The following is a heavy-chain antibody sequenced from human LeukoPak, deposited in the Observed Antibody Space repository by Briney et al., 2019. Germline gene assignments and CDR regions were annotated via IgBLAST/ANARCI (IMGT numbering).Heavy chain of an antibody. CDR2: ISTDSLTI. CDR3: ARLGYCSSTSCSGEKVFDY. D-gene: IGHD2-2*01. J-gene: IGHJ4*02. Sequence: PGGSLRLSCAASGFTFSSHAMNWVRQAPGKGLEWISSISTDSLTIKYADFVSGQFTISRDNAEHLLFLQMNSLRAEDTAVYYCARLGYCSSTSCSGEKVFDYWGQGTLVTVSS. V-gene: IGHV3-48*04. CDR1: GFTFSSHA.